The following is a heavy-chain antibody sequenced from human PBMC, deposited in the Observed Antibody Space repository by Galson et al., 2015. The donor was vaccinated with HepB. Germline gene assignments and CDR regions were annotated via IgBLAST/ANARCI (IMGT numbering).Heavy chain of an antibody. V-gene: IGHV3-53*01. J-gene: IGHJ4*02. Sequence: SLRLSCAASGFSVNFNFMGWVRQAPGKGLEWVSIIDNDDTTFYANSVRGRFTISRDNSYNTLYLQMNSLRAEDTAIYYCAKIRVPTVVDYWGQGTLVTVSS. CDR2: IDNDDTT. D-gene: IGHD4-17*01. CDR1: GFSVNFNF. CDR3: AKIRVPTVVDY.